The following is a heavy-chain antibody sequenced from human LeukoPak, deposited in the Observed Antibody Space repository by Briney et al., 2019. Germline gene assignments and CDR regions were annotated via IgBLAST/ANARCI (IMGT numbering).Heavy chain of an antibody. CDR1: GYSFTSYW. CDR2: IYPGDSDT. D-gene: IGHD2-15*01. V-gene: IGHV5-51*01. J-gene: IGHJ4*02. Sequence: GESLKISCKGSGYSFTSYWIGWVRQMPGKGLEWMGIIYPGDSDTRYSPSFQGQVTISADKSISTAYLQWSSLKASDTATYYCARRSFGGSSSPNHFDYWGQGTLVTVSS. CDR3: ARRSFGGSSSPNHFDY.